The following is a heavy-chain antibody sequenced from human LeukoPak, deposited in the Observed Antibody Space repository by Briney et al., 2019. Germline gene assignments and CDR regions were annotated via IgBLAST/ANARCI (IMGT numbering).Heavy chain of an antibody. V-gene: IGHV1-18*01. CDR1: GYTFSSYG. CDR2: ISAYNGNT. J-gene: IGHJ4*02. D-gene: IGHD3-10*01. Sequence: GASVNISCKTSGYTFSSYGISWVRQAPGQGLEWMGWISAYNGNTNYAQKLQGRVTMTTDTSTSTAYMELRSLRSDDTAVYYCARAASMVRGVIYFDYWGQGTLVTVSS. CDR3: ARAASMVRGVIYFDY.